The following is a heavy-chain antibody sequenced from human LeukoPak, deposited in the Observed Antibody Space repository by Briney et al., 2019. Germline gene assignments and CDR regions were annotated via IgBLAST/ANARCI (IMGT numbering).Heavy chain of an antibody. D-gene: IGHD5-24*01. CDR2: ISYDGSNR. V-gene: IGHV3-30*03. CDR1: GFTFSHFG. J-gene: IGHJ4*02. Sequence: GGSLRLSCAASGFTFSHFGMHWVRQAPGKGLEWVAVISYDGSNRYYADSVRGRFTISRDNSENTLYLQINSLRGEDTAIYYCACIAEMAAIWGQGTLVTVSS. CDR3: ACIAEMAAI.